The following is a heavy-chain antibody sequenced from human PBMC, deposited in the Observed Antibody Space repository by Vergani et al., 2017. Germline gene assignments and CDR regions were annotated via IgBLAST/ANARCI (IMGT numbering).Heavy chain of an antibody. Sequence: QVQLVQSGAEVKKPGASVKVSCKASGYTFTGYYMHWVRQAPGQGLEWMGWINPNSGGTNYAQKLQGRVTMTTDTSTRTAYMELRSLSSDDTAVYYCARSFGVVINWFDPWGQGTLVTVTS. CDR3: ARSFGVVINWFDP. CDR2: INPNSGGT. D-gene: IGHD3-3*01. CDR1: GYTFTGYY. J-gene: IGHJ5*02. V-gene: IGHV1-2*02.